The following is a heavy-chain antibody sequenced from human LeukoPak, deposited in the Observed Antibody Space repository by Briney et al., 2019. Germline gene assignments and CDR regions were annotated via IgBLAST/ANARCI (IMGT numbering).Heavy chain of an antibody. CDR3: ARKGAFYGSGIGDY. Sequence: SETLSLTCAGYGGSFSGYYWSWIRQPPGKGLEWIGYIYYSGSTYYDPSLKSRVTISVDTSKNQFSLKLSSVTAADTAVYYCARKGAFYGSGIGDYWGQGTLVTVSS. J-gene: IGHJ4*02. CDR2: IYYSGST. D-gene: IGHD3-10*01. CDR1: GGSFSGYY. V-gene: IGHV4-30-4*08.